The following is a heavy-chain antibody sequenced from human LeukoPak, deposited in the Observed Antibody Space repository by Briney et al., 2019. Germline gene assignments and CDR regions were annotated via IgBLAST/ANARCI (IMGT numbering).Heavy chain of an antibody. CDR3: AREGGRNLGEYWFDP. CDR1: GYTFTGYY. CDR2: INPNSGGT. J-gene: IGHJ5*02. Sequence: GASVKVSCKASGYTFTGYYMHWVRQAPGQGLEWMGWINPNSGGTNYAQKFQGRVTMTRDTSISTVYMELARLTSDDTAVYYCAREGGRNLGEYWFDPWGQGTLVTVSS. V-gene: IGHV1-2*02. D-gene: IGHD3-16*01.